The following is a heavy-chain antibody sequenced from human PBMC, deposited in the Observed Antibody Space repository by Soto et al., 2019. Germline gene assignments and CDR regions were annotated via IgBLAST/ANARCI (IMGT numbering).Heavy chain of an antibody. CDR2: IYYSGST. CDR3: ARIAVAANYFDY. V-gene: IGHV4-39*01. D-gene: IGHD6-19*01. J-gene: IGHJ4*02. CDR1: GGSISSSSYY. Sequence: QLQLQESGPGLVKPSENLSLTCTVSGGSISSSSYYWGWIRQPPGKGLEWIGSIYYSGSTYYNPSLKSRVTISVDTSKNQFSLKLSSVTAADTAVYYCARIAVAANYFDYWGQGTLVTVSS.